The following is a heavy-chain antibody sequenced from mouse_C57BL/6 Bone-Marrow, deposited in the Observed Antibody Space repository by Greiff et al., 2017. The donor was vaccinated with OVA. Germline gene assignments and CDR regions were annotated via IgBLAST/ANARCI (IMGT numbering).Heavy chain of an antibody. CDR2: IYPGDGDT. J-gene: IGHJ4*01. Sequence: VQLQQSGPELVKPGASVKISCKASGYAFSSSWMNWVKQRPGKGLEWIGRIYPGDGDTNYNGKFKGKATLTADKSSSTAYMQLSSLTSEDSAVYFCAIRYAMDYWGQGTSVTVSS. CDR1: GYAFSSSW. D-gene: IGHD1-1*01. V-gene: IGHV1-82*01. CDR3: AIRYAMDY.